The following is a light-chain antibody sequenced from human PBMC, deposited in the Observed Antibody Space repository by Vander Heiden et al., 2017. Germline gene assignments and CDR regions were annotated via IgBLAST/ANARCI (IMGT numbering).Light chain of an antibody. CDR1: QSISNY. Sequence: EIVLTQFPATLPLSPGERATLSCRASQSISNYLAWYQKKPGQPPRLVIYDAFNRATGIPARFSGSGSGTDFTLTITSLEPEDLAVYYCQHRSDWPLTFGGGTKVEIK. CDR2: DAF. V-gene: IGKV3-11*01. J-gene: IGKJ4*01. CDR3: QHRSDWPLT.